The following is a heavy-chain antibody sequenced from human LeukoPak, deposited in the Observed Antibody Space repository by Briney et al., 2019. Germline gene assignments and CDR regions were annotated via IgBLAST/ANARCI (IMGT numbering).Heavy chain of an antibody. D-gene: IGHD5-18*01. CDR2: IWNDGSNV. CDR3: ARDFGTVLVNHGPYYGMDV. Sequence: GGSLRLSCAASGFTFSSYAMHWVRQAPGKGLEWVAVIWNDGSNVYYADSVKGRFTISRDNSKNTLYLQMNSLRAEDTALYYCARDFGTVLVNHGPYYGMDVWGRGTTVTVSS. V-gene: IGHV3-33*01. CDR1: GFTFSSYA. J-gene: IGHJ6*02.